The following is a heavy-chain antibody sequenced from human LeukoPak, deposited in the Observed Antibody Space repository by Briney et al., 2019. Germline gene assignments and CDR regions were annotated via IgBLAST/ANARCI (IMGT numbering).Heavy chain of an antibody. D-gene: IGHD3-3*01. V-gene: IGHV3-23*01. J-gene: IGHJ4*02. CDR1: GFTFSSYA. Sequence: PGGSLRLSCAASGFTFSSYAMSWVRQAPGKGLEWVSAISGSGGSTYYADSVKGRFTISRDNAKNSLYLQMNSLRAEDTAVYYCARDGDFWSGYYMSYWGQGTLVTVSS. CDR3: ARDGDFWSGYYMSY. CDR2: ISGSGGST.